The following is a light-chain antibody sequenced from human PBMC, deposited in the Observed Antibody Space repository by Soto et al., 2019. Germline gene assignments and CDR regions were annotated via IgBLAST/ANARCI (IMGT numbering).Light chain of an antibody. CDR3: QQHDQGWT. J-gene: IGKJ1*01. CDR1: QSVSTK. CDR2: GAS. Sequence: EMVMTQSPATLSVSLGERATLSCRASQSVSTKLVWYQQKPGQAPRLLIYGASTRATGIPARFSGSGSGTEFTLTISSLQSEDFAVYYCQQHDQGWTFGQWTKVEIK. V-gene: IGKV3-15*01.